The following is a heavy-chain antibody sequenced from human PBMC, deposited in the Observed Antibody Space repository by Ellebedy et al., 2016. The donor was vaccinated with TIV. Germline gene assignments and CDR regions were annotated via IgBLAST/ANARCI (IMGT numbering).Heavy chain of an antibody. J-gene: IGHJ4*02. D-gene: IGHD2-2*01. V-gene: IGHV1-18*04. CDR1: GYTFTSYG. Sequence: ASVKVSCKASGYTFTSYGISWVRQAPGQGLEWMGWISAYNGNTNYAQKLQGRVTMTTDTSTSTAYMELNSLRSDDTAVYYCAAFPYISTSSAYWGQGALVTVSS. CDR2: ISAYNGNT. CDR3: AAFPYISTSSAY.